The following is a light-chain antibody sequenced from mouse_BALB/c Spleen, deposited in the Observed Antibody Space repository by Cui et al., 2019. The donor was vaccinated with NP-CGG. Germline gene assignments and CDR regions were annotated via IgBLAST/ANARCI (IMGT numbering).Light chain of an antibody. V-gene: IGLV1*01. CDR1: TGAVTTSNY. CDR3: ALWYSNHWV. J-gene: IGLJ1*01. CDR2: GTN. Sequence: AVVMQEDSLTTSPGETVTLTCRSSTGAVTTSNYANWVQQKPDHLFTGLIGGTNNRAPGVPARFSGYLIGDKAALTITGAQTEDEAIYFCALWYSNHWVFGGGTKLTVL.